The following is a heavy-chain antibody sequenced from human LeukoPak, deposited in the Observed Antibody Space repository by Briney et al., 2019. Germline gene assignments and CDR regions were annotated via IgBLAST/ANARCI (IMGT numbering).Heavy chain of an antibody. V-gene: IGHV4-59*01. CDR1: GGSISSYY. Sequence: SETLSLTCTVSGGSISSYYWSWIRQPPGKGLEWIGYIYYSGSTNYNPSLKSRVTISVDTSKNQFSLKLSPVTAADTAVYYCARESVAAAGIYFDYWGQGTLVTVSS. CDR3: ARESVAAAGIYFDY. CDR2: IYYSGST. J-gene: IGHJ4*02. D-gene: IGHD6-13*01.